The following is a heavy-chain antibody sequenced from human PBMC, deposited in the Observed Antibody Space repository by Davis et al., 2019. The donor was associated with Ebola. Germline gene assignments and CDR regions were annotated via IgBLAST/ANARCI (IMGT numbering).Heavy chain of an antibody. CDR3: ARGALITLFDY. D-gene: IGHD3-22*01. CDR2: IIPVFRTP. CDR1: GDTLTSYA. V-gene: IGHV1-69*13. Sequence: SVKVSCKAVGDTLTSYAMTWVRQAPGQGLEWMGGIIPVFRTPNYAQKFQGRVTITADESTSTAYMELSSLRSEDTAVYYCARGALITLFDYWGQGTLVTVSS. J-gene: IGHJ4*02.